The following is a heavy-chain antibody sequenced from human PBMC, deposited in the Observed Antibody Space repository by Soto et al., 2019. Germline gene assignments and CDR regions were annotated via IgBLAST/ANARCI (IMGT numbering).Heavy chain of an antibody. V-gene: IGHV4-59*01. D-gene: IGHD3-3*01. CDR3: ARGSGYYYYFDY. CDR2: IYYSGST. J-gene: IGHJ4*02. CDR1: GGSISSYY. Sequence: PSETLSLTCPVSGGSISSYYLSWIRQPPGKGLEWIGYIYYSGSTNYDPSLKSRVTISVDRSKNHFSLKLGSVTAADTAVYYCARGSGYYYYFDYWGQGTLVTVSS.